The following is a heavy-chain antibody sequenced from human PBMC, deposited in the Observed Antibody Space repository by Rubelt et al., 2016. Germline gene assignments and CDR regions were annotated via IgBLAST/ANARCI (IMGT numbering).Heavy chain of an antibody. V-gene: IGHV3-64*04. D-gene: IGHD1-7*01. CDR1: GFTFSSYA. Sequence: VQLLESGGGLVQPGGSLRLSCAASGFTFSSYAMHWVRQAPGKGLEYVSAISSNGGSTYYADSVKGRFTISRDNSKNTLYLQMNSLRAEDTAVYYCARGRELYYYGMDVWGQGTTVTVSS. CDR2: ISSNGGST. CDR3: ARGRELYYYGMDV. J-gene: IGHJ6*02.